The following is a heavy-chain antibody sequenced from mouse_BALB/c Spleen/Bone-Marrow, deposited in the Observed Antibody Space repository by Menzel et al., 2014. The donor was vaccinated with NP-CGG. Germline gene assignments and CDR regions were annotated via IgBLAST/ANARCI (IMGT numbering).Heavy chain of an antibody. Sequence: VQLQQSGAELVKPGASVKLSCTASGFNIEDTYVHWVKQRPEQGLEWIGRIDPANGNTKYDPKFQGEATVTSDTSSNTAYLHLNSLTSEDTAVYYCAEGYDSWFAYWGQGTLVTVSA. CDR2: IDPANGNT. D-gene: IGHD2-2*01. J-gene: IGHJ3*01. CDR1: GFNIEDTY. CDR3: AEGYDSWFAY. V-gene: IGHV14-3*02.